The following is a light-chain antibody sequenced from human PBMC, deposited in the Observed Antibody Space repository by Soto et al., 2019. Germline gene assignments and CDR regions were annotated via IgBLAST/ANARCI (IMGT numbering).Light chain of an antibody. CDR3: SSYTSSGAV. Sequence: QSALTQPASVSGSPGQSITISCTGTSSDVGGYNYVSWYQQHPGKAPKLMIYEVSNRPSGVPNRFSGSKSGNTASLTISGLQAEDEADYYCSSYTSSGAVFGGGTQLTVL. CDR1: SSDVGGYNY. V-gene: IGLV2-14*01. J-gene: IGLJ7*01. CDR2: EVS.